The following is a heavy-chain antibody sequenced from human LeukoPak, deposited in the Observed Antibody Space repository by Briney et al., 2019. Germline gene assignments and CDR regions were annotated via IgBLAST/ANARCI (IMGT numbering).Heavy chain of an antibody. V-gene: IGHV3-7*01. D-gene: IGHD3-10*01. CDR3: ARGPGSGSYIYYYYYMDV. CDR2: IKQDGSEK. J-gene: IGHJ6*03. CDR1: GFTFSSYW. Sequence: GGSLRLSCAASGFTFSSYWMSWVRQAPGKGLEWVANIKQDGSEKYYVDSVKGRFTISRDNSKNTLYLQMNSLRAEDTAVYYCARGPGSGSYIYYYYYMDVWGKGTTVTVSS.